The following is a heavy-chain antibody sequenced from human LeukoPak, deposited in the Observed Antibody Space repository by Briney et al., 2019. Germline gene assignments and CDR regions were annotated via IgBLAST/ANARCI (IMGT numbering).Heavy chain of an antibody. CDR2: IIPILGIA. CDR1: GGTFSSYA. CDR3: ARGLRGWSGWFDP. J-gene: IGHJ5*02. D-gene: IGHD2-15*01. Sequence: ASVKVSCKASGGTFSSYAISWVRQATGQGLEWMGRIIPILGIANYAQKFQGRVTITAAKSTSTAYMELSSLRSEDTAVYYCARGLRGWSGWFDPWGQGTLVTVSS. V-gene: IGHV1-69*04.